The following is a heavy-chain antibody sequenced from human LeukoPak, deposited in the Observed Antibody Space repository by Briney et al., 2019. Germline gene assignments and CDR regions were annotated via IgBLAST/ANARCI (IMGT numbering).Heavy chain of an antibody. J-gene: IGHJ4*02. Sequence: ASVKVSFKASGYTFTVYYMHWVRQAPGQGLEWMGWINPNSGGTNYAQKFQGRVTMTRDTSISTAYMELRRLRCDDTAVYYCARGIQLWLPVFDYWGQGTLVTVSS. D-gene: IGHD5-18*01. CDR1: GYTFTVYY. CDR2: INPNSGGT. CDR3: ARGIQLWLPVFDY. V-gene: IGHV1-2*02.